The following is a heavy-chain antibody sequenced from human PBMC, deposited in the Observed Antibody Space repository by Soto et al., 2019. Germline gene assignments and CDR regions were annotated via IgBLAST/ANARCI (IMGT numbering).Heavy chain of an antibody. V-gene: IGHV1-2*02. D-gene: IGHD5-18*01. Sequence: ASVKVSCKASGYTFTGYYMHWVRQAPGQGLEWMGWINPNSGGTNYAQKFQGRVTMTRDTSISTAYMELSRLRSDDTAVYYCAREGGGYSYGPGPGPTDYWGQGTLVTVSS. CDR3: AREGGGYSYGPGPGPTDY. J-gene: IGHJ4*02. CDR1: GYTFTGYY. CDR2: INPNSGGT.